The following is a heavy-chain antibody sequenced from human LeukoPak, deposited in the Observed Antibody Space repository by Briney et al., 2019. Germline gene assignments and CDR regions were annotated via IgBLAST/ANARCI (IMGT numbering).Heavy chain of an antibody. Sequence: SETLSLTCTVSGDSISSGNYYWRWLRQHPGTGLEWIGYIYYSGSTYYNPSLKSRVTVSMDTSKNQFSLKLNSVSAADTAVYYCAREYRGYCSGSSCYGWFDPWGQGTLVTVSS. CDR1: GDSISSGNYY. J-gene: IGHJ5*02. D-gene: IGHD2-15*01. CDR3: AREYRGYCSGSSCYGWFDP. V-gene: IGHV4-31*03. CDR2: IYYSGST.